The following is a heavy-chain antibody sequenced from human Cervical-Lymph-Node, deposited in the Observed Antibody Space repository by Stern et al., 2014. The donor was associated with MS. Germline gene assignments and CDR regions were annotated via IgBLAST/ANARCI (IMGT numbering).Heavy chain of an antibody. CDR2: IYWDDDK. D-gene: IGHD1-14*01. Sequence: QVTLRESGPTLVKPTQTLTLTCTFSGFSFSISAGVGAVGWIRQPPGKALEWLGLIYWDDDKRYSPSLKSRLTITKDTSKNQVVLTMTNMDPVDTATYYCAHRSVTGEIHFDYWGQGTLVTVSS. CDR3: AHRSVTGEIHFDY. V-gene: IGHV2-5*02. CDR1: GFSFSISAGVGA. J-gene: IGHJ4*02.